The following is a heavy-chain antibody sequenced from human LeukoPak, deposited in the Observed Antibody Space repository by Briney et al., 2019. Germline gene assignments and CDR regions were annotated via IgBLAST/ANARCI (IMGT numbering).Heavy chain of an antibody. Sequence: GGSLRLSCAASGLTVSTNYMSWVRQAPGKGLEWVSVIYSGGNTYFADSVKGRFSLTRDNSKNTLYLQMNSLRAEDTAVYYCARSYFYESSGYYYPDYWGQGTLVTVSS. D-gene: IGHD3-22*01. CDR3: ARSYFYESSGYYYPDY. J-gene: IGHJ4*02. CDR2: IYSGGNT. V-gene: IGHV3-66*01. CDR1: GLTVSTNY.